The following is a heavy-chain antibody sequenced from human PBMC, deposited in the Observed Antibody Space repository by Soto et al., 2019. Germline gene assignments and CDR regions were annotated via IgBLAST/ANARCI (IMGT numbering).Heavy chain of an antibody. D-gene: IGHD3-3*01. CDR1: GYSISSGYY. J-gene: IGHJ4*02. V-gene: IGHV4-38-2*02. CDR3: AREGDDVLRFLEWLSDGGRYFDY. Sequence: SETLSLTCAISGYSISSGYYWGWIRQPPGKGLEWIGTIYLSGTTYYNPSLKSRVTISVDTSKNQFSLKLSSVTAADTAVYYCAREGDDVLRFLEWLSDGGRYFDYWGQGXLVTVSS. CDR2: IYLSGTT.